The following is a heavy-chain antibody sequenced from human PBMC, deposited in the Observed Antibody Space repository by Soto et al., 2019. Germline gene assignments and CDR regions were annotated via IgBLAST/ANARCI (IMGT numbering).Heavy chain of an antibody. V-gene: IGHV3-13*05. Sequence: EVQLVESGGGLVQPGGSLRLSCEASGFTFRNYDMHWVRQGTGKGLEWVSGISAAGDPDYADSVEGRFTISRENAQNSFFLQMNSLIVVDTAVYYCARTDRDFYGLDVWGQGTTVIVSS. CDR1: GFTFRNYD. J-gene: IGHJ6*02. CDR2: ISAAGDP. CDR3: ARTDRDFYGLDV.